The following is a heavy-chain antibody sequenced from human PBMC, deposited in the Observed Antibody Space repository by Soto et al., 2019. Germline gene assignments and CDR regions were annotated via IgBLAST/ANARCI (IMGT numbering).Heavy chain of an antibody. J-gene: IGHJ4*02. Sequence: QVQLVQSGAEVRKPGSSVKVSCKASGGTFSRHAISWVRQAPGQGLEWMGGIIPIFGTANHAQKFQGRVTIIADDSTSTVYIELSSLRSEDTAMYYCARGWGYDSNDYYYAYWGQGTLVIVSS. CDR2: IIPIFGTA. CDR1: GGTFSRHA. V-gene: IGHV1-69*01. CDR3: ARGWGYDSNDYYYAY. D-gene: IGHD3-22*01.